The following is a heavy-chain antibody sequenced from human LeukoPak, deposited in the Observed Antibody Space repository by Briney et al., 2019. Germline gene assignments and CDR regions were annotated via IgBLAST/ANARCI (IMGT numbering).Heavy chain of an antibody. Sequence: PSETLSLTCTVSGGSISSSSYYWGWIRQPPGKGLEWIGSIYYSGSTYYNPSLKSRVTISVDTSKNQFSLKLSSVTAADTAVYYCARGATYYYGSGSYYNYWGQGTLVTVSS. CDR1: GGSISSSSYY. CDR3: ARGATYYYGSGSYYNY. CDR2: IYYSGST. V-gene: IGHV4-39*07. J-gene: IGHJ4*02. D-gene: IGHD3-10*01.